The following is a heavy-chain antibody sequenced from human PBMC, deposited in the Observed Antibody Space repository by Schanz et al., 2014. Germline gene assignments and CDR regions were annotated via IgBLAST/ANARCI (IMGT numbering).Heavy chain of an antibody. D-gene: IGHD5-18*01. CDR2: IKSDGSST. J-gene: IGHJ3*02. CDR1: GFTFSSYW. CDR3: ARVALPGYSSPRDAFDI. Sequence: EVQLLESGGGLVQPGGSLRLSCAASGFTFSSYWMHWVRQVPGKGLVWVSRIKSDGSSTSYADSVKGRFTISRDNAKNSLYLQMNGLRAEDTAVYYCARVALPGYSSPRDAFDIWGQGTMVTVSS. V-gene: IGHV3-74*02.